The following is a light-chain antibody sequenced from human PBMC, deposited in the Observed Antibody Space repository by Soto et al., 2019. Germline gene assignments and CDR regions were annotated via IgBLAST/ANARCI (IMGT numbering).Light chain of an antibody. CDR3: SSYSSSTTHVL. CDR2: DVT. V-gene: IGLV2-14*03. CDR1: SSDVCDFNY. Sequence: QSVLTQPASVSGSPGRSVTISCTGSSSDVCDFNYVSWYQRHPGRAPKLIIYDVTNRPSGVSYRFSASKSGRTASLTISGLQAEDEADYYCSSYSSSTTHVLFGGGTKLTVL. J-gene: IGLJ2*01.